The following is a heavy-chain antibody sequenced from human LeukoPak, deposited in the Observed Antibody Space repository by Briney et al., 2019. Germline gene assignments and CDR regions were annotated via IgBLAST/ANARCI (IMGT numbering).Heavy chain of an antibody. Sequence: PGGSLRLSCAASGFTFDNYALHWVRQAPGKGLEYVSGIISTGGSTTFANTVKDRFTISRDNSKNTLYLQMGSLRAEDMAVYYCARGSGTHYYHYSMDVWGQGTTVTVSS. J-gene: IGHJ6*02. CDR1: GFTFDNYA. V-gene: IGHV3-64*01. CDR3: ARGSGTHYYHYSMDV. CDR2: IISTGGST. D-gene: IGHD3-10*01.